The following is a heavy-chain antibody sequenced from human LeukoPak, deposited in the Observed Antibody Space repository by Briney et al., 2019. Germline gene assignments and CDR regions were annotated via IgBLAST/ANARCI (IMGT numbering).Heavy chain of an antibody. V-gene: IGHV3-21*04. Sequence: GGSLRLSCAASGFTFSSYSMNWVRQAPGKGLEWVSSISSSSYIYYADSVKGRFTISRDNSKNTLYLQMNSLRAEDTAVYYCAKDYYYDSSGPLDYWGQGTLVTVSS. J-gene: IGHJ4*02. CDR1: GFTFSSYS. D-gene: IGHD3-22*01. CDR2: ISSSSYI. CDR3: AKDYYYDSSGPLDY.